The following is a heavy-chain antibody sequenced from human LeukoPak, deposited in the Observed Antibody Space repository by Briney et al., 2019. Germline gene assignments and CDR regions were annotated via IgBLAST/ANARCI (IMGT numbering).Heavy chain of an antibody. V-gene: IGHV1-3*01. CDR2: INAGNGNT. Sequence: GASVKVSCKASGYTFTSYAMHWVRQAPGQRLEWMGWINAGNGNTKYSQKFQGRVTITRDTSASTAYMELSSLRSEDTAVYYCARELGVVAVAAYWFDPWGQGTLVTVSS. J-gene: IGHJ5*02. D-gene: IGHD2-15*01. CDR3: ARELGVVAVAAYWFDP. CDR1: GYTFTSYA.